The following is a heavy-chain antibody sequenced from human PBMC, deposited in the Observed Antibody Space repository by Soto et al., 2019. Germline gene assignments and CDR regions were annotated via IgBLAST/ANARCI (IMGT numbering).Heavy chain of an antibody. CDR3: AAYRSMVRGVIAP. CDR1: GFTFTSSA. D-gene: IGHD3-10*01. J-gene: IGHJ5*02. Sequence: SVKVSFKASGFTFTSSAVQWVRQARGQRLEWIGWIVVGSGNTNYAQKFQERVTITRDMSTSTAYMELSSLRSEDTAVYYCAAYRSMVRGVIAPWGQGTLVTVSS. V-gene: IGHV1-58*01. CDR2: IVVGSGNT.